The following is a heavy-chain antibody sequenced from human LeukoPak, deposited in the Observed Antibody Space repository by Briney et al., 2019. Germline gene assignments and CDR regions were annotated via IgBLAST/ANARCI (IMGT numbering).Heavy chain of an antibody. J-gene: IGHJ4*02. V-gene: IGHV3-23*05. D-gene: IGHD1-26*01. CDR2: VTSSGSIT. CDR1: GFTFSGFS. Sequence: PGGSLRLSCAASGFTFSGFSMTWVRQAPGKGLEWVSTVTSSGSITYYADSVKGRFTNLRDNSKNTLYLQMNSLGAEDTAVYYCAKTMGAIDHDYWGQGTLVTVSS. CDR3: AKTMGAIDHDY.